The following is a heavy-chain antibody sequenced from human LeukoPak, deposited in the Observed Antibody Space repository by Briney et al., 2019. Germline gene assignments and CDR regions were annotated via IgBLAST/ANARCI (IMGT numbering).Heavy chain of an antibody. CDR1: GFTFSSYW. CDR3: ARCNYDFWSGYPHMDV. V-gene: IGHV3-7*01. J-gene: IGHJ6*03. D-gene: IGHD3-3*01. Sequence: GGSLRLSCAASGFTFSSYWMSWVRQAPGKGLEWVANIKQDGSEKYYVDSVKGRFTISRDNAKNSLYLQMNSLRAEDTAVYYCARCNYDFWSGYPHMDVWGKGTTVTVSS. CDR2: IKQDGSEK.